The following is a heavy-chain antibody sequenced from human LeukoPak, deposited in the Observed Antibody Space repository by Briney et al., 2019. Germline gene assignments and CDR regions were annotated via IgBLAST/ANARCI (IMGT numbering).Heavy chain of an antibody. CDR1: GGSFSGYY. CDR3: ARASIAARRLGY. CDR2: INHSGST. D-gene: IGHD6-6*01. Sequence: PSETLSLTCAVYGGSFSGYYWSWIRQPPGKGLEWIGEINHSGSTNYNPSLKSRVTISVDTSKNQFSLKLGSVTAADTAVYYCARASIAARRLGYWGQGTLVTVSS. J-gene: IGHJ4*02. V-gene: IGHV4-34*01.